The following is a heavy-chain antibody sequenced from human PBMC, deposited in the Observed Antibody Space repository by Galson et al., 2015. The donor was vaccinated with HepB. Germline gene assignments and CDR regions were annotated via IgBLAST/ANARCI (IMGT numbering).Heavy chain of an antibody. V-gene: IGHV3-48*02. J-gene: IGHJ4*02. D-gene: IGHD3-3*01. Sequence: SLRLSCAASGFTFSSYSMNWVRQAPGKGLEWVSYISSSSSTIYYADSVKGRFTISRDNAKNSLYLQMNSLRDEDTAVYYCAREGKGVVIIPRRGAFDYWGQGTLVTVSS. CDR2: ISSSSSTI. CDR1: GFTFSSYS. CDR3: AREGKGVVIIPRRGAFDY.